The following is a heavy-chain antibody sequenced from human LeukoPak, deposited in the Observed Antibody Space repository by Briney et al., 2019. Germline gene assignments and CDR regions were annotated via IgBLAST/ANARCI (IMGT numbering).Heavy chain of an antibody. CDR2: ISGSGGST. CDR3: AKSAYYDSSGFYREYYFDY. V-gene: IGHV3-23*01. D-gene: IGHD3-22*01. J-gene: IGHJ4*02. CDR1: GFTFSRNG. Sequence: QPGGSLRLSCAASGFTFSRNGFHWVRQAPGKGLEWVSTISGSGGSTYYADSVKGRFTISRDNSKNTLHLQMNSLRAEDTAVYYCAKSAYYDSSGFYREYYFDYWGQGTLVTVSS.